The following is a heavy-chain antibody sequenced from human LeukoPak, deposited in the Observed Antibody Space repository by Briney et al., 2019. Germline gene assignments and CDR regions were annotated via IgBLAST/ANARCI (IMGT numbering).Heavy chain of an antibody. D-gene: IGHD6-19*01. CDR1: GFTFDDYG. CDR2: ISGSGGST. V-gene: IGHV3-23*01. J-gene: IGHJ4*02. CDR3: AKDLSRAVAGTILDY. Sequence: GGSLRLSCAASGFTFDDYGMSWVRQAPGKGLEWVSAISGSGGSTYYADSVKGRFTISRDNSKNTLYLQMNSLRAEDTAVYYCAKDLSRAVAGTILDYWGQGTLVTVSS.